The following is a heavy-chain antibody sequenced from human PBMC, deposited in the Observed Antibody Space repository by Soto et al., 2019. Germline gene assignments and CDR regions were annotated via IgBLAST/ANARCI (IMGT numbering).Heavy chain of an antibody. CDR2: ISTYNGNT. D-gene: IGHD3-22*01. J-gene: IGHJ4*02. CDR1: DYTFITYG. CDR3: ARGPTDYYDNSANYFLDY. V-gene: IGHV1-18*01. Sequence: QVQLVQSGAEVKKPGASVKVSCKASDYTFITYGVSWVRQAPGQGLDWLGGISTYNGNTRYAERLQGRVTMTTDTTTNTAYMALRNLRSDDTAVYYCARGPTDYYDNSANYFLDYWGQGTRVTVSS.